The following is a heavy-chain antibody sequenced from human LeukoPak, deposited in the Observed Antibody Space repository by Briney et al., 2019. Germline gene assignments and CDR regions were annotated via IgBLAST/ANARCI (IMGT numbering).Heavy chain of an antibody. V-gene: IGHV3-23*01. D-gene: IGHD3-10*01. CDR3: AKEPPYYSGSGDAFDI. CDR2: LSGSGGNT. Sequence: GESLRLSCAASGFTFSSYAMSWVRQAPGKGLEWVSALSGSGGNTYYAASVKGRFTISRDNSKNTLSLQMNSLRAEDTAVYYCAKEPPYYSGSGDAFDIWGEGTMVTVSS. J-gene: IGHJ3*02. CDR1: GFTFSSYA.